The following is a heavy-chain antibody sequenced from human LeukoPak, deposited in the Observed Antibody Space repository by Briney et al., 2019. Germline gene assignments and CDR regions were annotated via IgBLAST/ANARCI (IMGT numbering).Heavy chain of an antibody. Sequence: GGSPRLSCAASGFTFSSYGMHWVRQAPGKGLEWVAVIWYDGSNKYYADSVRGRFTISRDNSKNTLYLQMNSLRAEDTAVYYCARESSGLFDYWGQGTLVTVSS. CDR1: GFTFSSYG. CDR2: IWYDGSNK. D-gene: IGHD3-22*01. V-gene: IGHV3-33*01. J-gene: IGHJ4*02. CDR3: ARESSGLFDY.